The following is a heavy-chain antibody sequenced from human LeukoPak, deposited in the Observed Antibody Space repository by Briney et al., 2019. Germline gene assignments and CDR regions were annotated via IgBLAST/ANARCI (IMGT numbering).Heavy chain of an antibody. CDR1: GGSISSGGYY. V-gene: IGHV4-31*03. CDR2: IYYSGST. Sequence: SQTLSLTCTVSGGSISSGGYYWSWIRQHPGKGLEWIGYIYYSGSTYYNPSLKSRVTISVDTSKNQFSLKLSSVTAADTAVYYCARRGGYYQHYYGMDVWGQGTTVTVSS. J-gene: IGHJ6*02. CDR3: ARRGGYYQHYYGMDV. D-gene: IGHD3-22*01.